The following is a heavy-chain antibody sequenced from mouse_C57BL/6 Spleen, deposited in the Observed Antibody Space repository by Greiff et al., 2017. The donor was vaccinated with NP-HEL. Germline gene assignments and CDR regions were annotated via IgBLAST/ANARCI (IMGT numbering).Heavy chain of an antibody. CDR1: GYSFTSYY. CDR2: IYPGSGNT. V-gene: IGHV1-66*01. CDR3: ARDGASSTVVSPSFAY. Sequence: VQLQQSGPELVKPGASVKISCKASGYSFTSYYIHWVKQRPGQGLEWIGWIYPGSGNTKYNEKFKGKATLTADTSSSTAYMQLSSLTSEDSAVYYCARDGASSTVVSPSFAYWGQGTLVTVSA. J-gene: IGHJ3*01. D-gene: IGHD1-1*01.